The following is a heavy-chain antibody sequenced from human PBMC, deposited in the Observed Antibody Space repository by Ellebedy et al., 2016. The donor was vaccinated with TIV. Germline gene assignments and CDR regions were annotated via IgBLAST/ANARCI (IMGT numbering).Heavy chain of an antibody. V-gene: IGHV1-2*02. CDR1: GYTFTGYY. D-gene: IGHD1-1*01. CDR3: ARLRSDNWNSGWYFDL. J-gene: IGHJ2*01. CDR2: INPNSGGT. Sequence: ASVKVSXXASGYTFTGYYMHWVRQAPGQGLEWMGWINPNSGGTNYAQKFQGRVTMTRDTSISTAYMELSRLRSDDTAVYYCARLRSDNWNSGWYFDLWGRGTLVTVSS.